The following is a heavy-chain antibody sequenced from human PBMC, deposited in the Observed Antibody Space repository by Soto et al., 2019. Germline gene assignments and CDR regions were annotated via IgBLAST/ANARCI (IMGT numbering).Heavy chain of an antibody. CDR3: AITSLPRDYYYYYMDV. J-gene: IGHJ6*03. D-gene: IGHD3-16*01. CDR1: GGSFSGYY. CDR2: INHSGST. Sequence: PSETLSLTCAVYGGSFSGYYWSWIRQPPGKGLEWIGEINHSGSTNYNPSLKSRVTISVDTSKNQFSLKLSSVTAADTAVYYCAITSLPRDYYYYYMDVWGKGTTVTVSS. V-gene: IGHV4-34*01.